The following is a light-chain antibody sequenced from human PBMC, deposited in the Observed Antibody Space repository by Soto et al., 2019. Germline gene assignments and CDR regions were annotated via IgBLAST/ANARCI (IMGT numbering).Light chain of an antibody. CDR1: SSDIGAYNF. CDR2: DVN. J-gene: IGLJ2*01. Sequence: QPVLTHAASGFGVPGQSRTISCTRNSSDIGAYNFVSWYQQHPGKAPKLMLYDVNIRPSGVSNRFSGSKSGNTASLTISGLQAEDEADYYCTSWTTSTTMIFGGGTKVTVL. V-gene: IGLV2-14*03. CDR3: TSWTTSTTMI.